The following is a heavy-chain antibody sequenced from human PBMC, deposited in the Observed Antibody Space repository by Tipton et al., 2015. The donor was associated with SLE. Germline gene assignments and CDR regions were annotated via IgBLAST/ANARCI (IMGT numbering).Heavy chain of an antibody. CDR3: ARARVDSFGAFEI. CDR1: GFAFSSFS. V-gene: IGHV3-30*03. Sequence: RSLRLSCAASGFAFSSFSMNWVRQAPGRGLEWVAVTPFDGSFTHYADSVKGRFTISRDNAKNTLYLHMTSLRGEDTAVYYCARARVDSFGAFEIWGQGTMVTVSS. J-gene: IGHJ3*02. CDR2: TPFDGSFT. D-gene: IGHD3/OR15-3a*01.